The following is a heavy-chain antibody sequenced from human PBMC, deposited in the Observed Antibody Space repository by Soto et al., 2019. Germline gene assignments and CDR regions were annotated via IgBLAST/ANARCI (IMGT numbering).Heavy chain of an antibody. Sequence: PSETLSLTXTVSGGSMRNYFWTWIRQPPGKGLEWIGYIHYSGTTSFFPSYNPSLRSRVTISEDTSKNQFSLKLLSVTTADTAVYFCPAGEASSRNLAPYYLDFWGQGTLVTVSS. CDR1: GGSMRNYF. CDR2: IHYSGTT. J-gene: IGHJ4*02. CDR3: PAGEASSRNLAPYYLDF. V-gene: IGHV4-59*01. D-gene: IGHD6-13*01.